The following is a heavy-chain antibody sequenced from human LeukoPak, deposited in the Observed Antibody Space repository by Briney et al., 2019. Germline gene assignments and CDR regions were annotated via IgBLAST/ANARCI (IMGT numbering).Heavy chain of an antibody. CDR1: GYTFTSYA. V-gene: IGHV1-3*01. D-gene: IGHD6-13*01. Sequence: GASVKVSCKASGYTFTSYAMHWVRQAPGRRLEWMGWINAGNGNTKHSQKFQGRVTITRDTSASTAYMELSSLRSEDTAVYYCARPHYPGIAAAGLDYWGQGTLVTVSS. CDR2: INAGNGNT. CDR3: ARPHYPGIAAAGLDY. J-gene: IGHJ4*02.